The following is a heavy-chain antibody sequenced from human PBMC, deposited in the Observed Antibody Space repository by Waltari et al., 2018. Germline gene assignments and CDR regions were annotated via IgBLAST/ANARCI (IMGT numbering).Heavy chain of an antibody. Sequence: QVQLVQSGAEVKKPGSSVQVSCKASGGPQRRYDISWVRQPSGQGREWMGRSSPVFGTANYEQKFQGRVTITADKSTSTAYMELSSLRSEDTAVYYCAREPYYTVTETRFDYWGQGTLVTVSS. V-gene: IGHV1-69*08. CDR2: SSPVFGTA. CDR1: GGPQRRYD. CDR3: AREPYYTVTETRFDY. J-gene: IGHJ4*02. D-gene: IGHD4-4*01.